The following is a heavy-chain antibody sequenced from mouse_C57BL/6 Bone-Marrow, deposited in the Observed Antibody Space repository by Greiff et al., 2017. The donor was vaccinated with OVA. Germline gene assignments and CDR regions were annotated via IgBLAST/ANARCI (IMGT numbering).Heavy chain of an antibody. CDR3: ARLTFAY. J-gene: IGHJ3*01. V-gene: IGHV2-2*01. Sequence: QVQLQQSGPGLVQPSQSLSITCTVSGFSLTSYAVHWVRQSPGKGLEWLGVIWSGGGSVYNAAFISRLSISKDNYKSQVFFKMNSLQADDTAIYYCARLTFAYWGQGTLVTVSA. D-gene: IGHD4-1*01. CDR2: IWSGGGS. CDR1: GFSLTSYA.